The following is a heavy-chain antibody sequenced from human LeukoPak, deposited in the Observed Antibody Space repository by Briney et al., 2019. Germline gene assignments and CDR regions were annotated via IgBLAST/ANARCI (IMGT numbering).Heavy chain of an antibody. D-gene: IGHD6-19*01. CDR2: ISSSGSPI. Sequence: GGSLRLSCAASGFTFSSYEMNWVRQAPGKGPEWVSYISSSGSPIYYADSVKGRFTISRDNVKNSLHLQMNNLRAEDTAVYYCARDSADSGWLDYWGQGTLVTVSS. V-gene: IGHV3-48*03. CDR1: GFTFSSYE. J-gene: IGHJ4*02. CDR3: ARDSADSGWLDY.